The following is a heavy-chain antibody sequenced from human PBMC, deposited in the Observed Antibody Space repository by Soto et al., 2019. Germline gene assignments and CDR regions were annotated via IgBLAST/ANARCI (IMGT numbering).Heavy chain of an antibody. CDR2: IAFDGSRQ. Sequence: QVQLVESGGGLVQPGRSLRLSCAASGFNFSRYGMHWVRQAPGKGPECVAAIAFDGSRQYYADSVKGRFTISRDNSKNTLFLQVNSLRPEDTSVYYCAKDLGGDGNSVYWGQGTLVTVSS. CDR3: AKDLGGDGNSVY. J-gene: IGHJ4*02. V-gene: IGHV3-30*18. CDR1: GFNFSRYG. D-gene: IGHD3-10*01.